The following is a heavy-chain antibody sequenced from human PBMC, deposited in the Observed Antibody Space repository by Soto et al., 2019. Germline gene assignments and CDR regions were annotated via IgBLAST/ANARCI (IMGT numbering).Heavy chain of an antibody. J-gene: IGHJ4*02. CDR2: IYYSGST. CDR3: ARDSRLGFPDY. CDR1: GYSISNTNY. V-gene: IGHV4-38-2*02. D-gene: IGHD3-16*01. Sequence: PSETLSLTCAVSGYSISNTNYWGWIRQPPGKGLEWIGSIYYSGSTYYNPSLKSRVTISVDTSKNQFSLKLNSVTAADTAVYYCARDSRLGFPDYWGQGTLVTVSS.